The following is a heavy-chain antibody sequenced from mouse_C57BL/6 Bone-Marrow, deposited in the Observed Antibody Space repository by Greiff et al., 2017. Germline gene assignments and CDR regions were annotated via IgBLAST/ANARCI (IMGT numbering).Heavy chain of an antibody. CDR1: GYTFTSYW. CDR3: ARLRYYYGSRYYFDY. D-gene: IGHD1-1*01. CDR2: INPSNGGT. Sequence: LQLQQPGTELVKPGASVKLSCKASGYTFTSYWLHWVKQRPGQGLEWIGNINPSNGGTNYNEKFKGKATLTVDNSSSTASMQLSSLTSADSAVYYCARLRYYYGSRYYFDYWGQGTTLTVSS. J-gene: IGHJ2*01. V-gene: IGHV1-53*01.